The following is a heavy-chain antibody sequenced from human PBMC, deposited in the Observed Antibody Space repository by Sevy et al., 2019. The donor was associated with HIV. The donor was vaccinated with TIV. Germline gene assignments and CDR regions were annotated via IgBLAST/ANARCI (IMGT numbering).Heavy chain of an antibody. Sequence: ASVKVSCKASGYTFTSYGFSWVRQAPGQGLEWMGWISAYNGNTDYAQNLQGRVTMTTDTSMSTTYMELRSLRSDDTAMYYCAKHAVETMGPGAFDIWGQRTMVTVSS. V-gene: IGHV1-18*01. CDR1: GYTFTSYG. CDR2: ISAYNGNT. J-gene: IGHJ3*02. CDR3: AKHAVETMGPGAFDI.